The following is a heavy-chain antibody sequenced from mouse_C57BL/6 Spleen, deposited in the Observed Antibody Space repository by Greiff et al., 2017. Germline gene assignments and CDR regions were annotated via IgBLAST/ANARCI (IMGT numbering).Heavy chain of an antibody. CDR2: IYPGDGDT. J-gene: IGHJ4*01. CDR1: GYAFSSSW. CDR3: ARGDSLVGYAMDY. V-gene: IGHV1-82*01. Sequence: QVQLQQSGPELVKPGASVKISCKASGYAFSSSWMNWVKQRPGKGLEWIGRIYPGDGDTNYNGKFKGKATLTADKSSSTAYMQLSSLTSEDSAVYFCARGDSLVGYAMDYWGQGTSVTVSS. D-gene: IGHD1-1*02.